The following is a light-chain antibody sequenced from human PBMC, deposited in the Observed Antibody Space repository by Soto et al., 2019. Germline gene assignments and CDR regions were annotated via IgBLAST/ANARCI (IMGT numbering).Light chain of an antibody. Sequence: QSVLTQPPSASGTPGQRVTISCSGSSSNSGNHYVYWYQQLPGTAPKLLIYRNNQRPSGVPDRFSGSKSGTSASLAISGLRSEDEADYYCAAWDGSLSGVVFGGGTKLTVL. CDR1: SSNSGNHY. CDR2: RNN. V-gene: IGLV1-47*01. CDR3: AAWDGSLSGVV. J-gene: IGLJ2*01.